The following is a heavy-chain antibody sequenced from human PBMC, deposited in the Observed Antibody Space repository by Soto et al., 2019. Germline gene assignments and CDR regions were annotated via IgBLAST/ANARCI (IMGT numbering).Heavy chain of an antibody. CDR3: ARDGGDLGSSWDAMWFDP. Sequence: QVQLQESGPGLVKPSETLSLTCNVSGASISSHYWSWLRQAPGKGPEWIGYVAHTGITQYSPSLKSRVTMSADTSKNQVSLTLSSVTAADTAVYYCARDGGDLGSSWDAMWFDPWGQGTLVTVSS. CDR2: VAHTGIT. CDR1: GASISSHY. V-gene: IGHV4-59*11. D-gene: IGHD6-13*01. J-gene: IGHJ5*02.